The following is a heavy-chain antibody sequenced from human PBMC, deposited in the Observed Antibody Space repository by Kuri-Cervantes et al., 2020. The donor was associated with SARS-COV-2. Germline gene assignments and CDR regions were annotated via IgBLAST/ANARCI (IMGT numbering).Heavy chain of an antibody. D-gene: IGHD6-19*01. CDR3: ARDSRGTSGWYYFDY. CDR2: IYASGST. CDR1: GGSISSGSYY. Sequence: SCTVSGGSISSGSYYWSWIRQPAGKGLARIGRIYASGSTNYNPSLKSRVTISVDTSKNQFSLKLSSVTAADTAVYYCARDSRGTSGWYYFDYLGQGTLVTVSS. J-gene: IGHJ4*02. V-gene: IGHV4-61*02.